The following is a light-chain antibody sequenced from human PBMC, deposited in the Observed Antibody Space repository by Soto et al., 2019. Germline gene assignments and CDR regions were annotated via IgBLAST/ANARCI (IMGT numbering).Light chain of an antibody. CDR3: QPWGTAIHDVV. Sequence: QSVLTQSPSASASLGASVKLTCTLSSGHSSYAIAWHQQQPEKGPRYLMKLNSDGSHSKGDGIPDRFSGSSSGAERHLTISSLQSEDEDDYYCQPWGTAIHDVVFGGGTKLTVL. CDR2: LNSDGSH. J-gene: IGLJ2*01. V-gene: IGLV4-69*01. CDR1: SGHSSYA.